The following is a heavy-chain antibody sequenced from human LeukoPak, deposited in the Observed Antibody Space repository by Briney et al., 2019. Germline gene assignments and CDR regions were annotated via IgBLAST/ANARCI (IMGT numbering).Heavy chain of an antibody. Sequence: PGRSLRLSCAASGFTFSGYSMHWVRQAPGKGLNWVALTSSDGDIKYYADSVKGRFIISRGNSKNTLYLQMNSLAPEDTAVYNCARAMDTAMGPYFDYWGQGTLVTVSS. V-gene: IGHV3-30*04. CDR3: ARAMDTAMGPYFDY. CDR1: GFTFSGYS. D-gene: IGHD5-18*01. J-gene: IGHJ4*02. CDR2: TSSDGDIK.